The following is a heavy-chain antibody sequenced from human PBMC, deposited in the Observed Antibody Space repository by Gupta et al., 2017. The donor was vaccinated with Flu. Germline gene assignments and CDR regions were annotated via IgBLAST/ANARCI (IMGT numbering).Heavy chain of an antibody. V-gene: IGHV4-39*01. CDR3: ARHRWESGSYRWFDP. CDR1: SSYY. J-gene: IGHJ5*02. D-gene: IGHD1-26*01. CDR2: IYYSGST. Sequence: SSYYWGWIRQPPGKGLEWIGSIYYSGSTYYNPSLKSRVTISVDTSKNQFSLKLSSVTAADTAVYYCARHRWESGSYRWFDPWGQGTLVTVSS.